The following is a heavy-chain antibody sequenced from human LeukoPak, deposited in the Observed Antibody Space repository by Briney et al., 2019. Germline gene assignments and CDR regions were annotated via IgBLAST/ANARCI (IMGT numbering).Heavy chain of an antibody. Sequence: SETLSLTCTVSGGSISSSSYYWGWIRQPPGKGLEWIGSIYYSGSTYYNPSLKSRVTISVDTSKNQFSLKLSSVTAADTAVYYCARDITMVRGPWYYYGMDVWGQGTTVTVSS. V-gene: IGHV4-39*07. CDR1: GGSISSSSYY. J-gene: IGHJ6*02. CDR3: ARDITMVRGPWYYYGMDV. CDR2: IYYSGST. D-gene: IGHD3-10*01.